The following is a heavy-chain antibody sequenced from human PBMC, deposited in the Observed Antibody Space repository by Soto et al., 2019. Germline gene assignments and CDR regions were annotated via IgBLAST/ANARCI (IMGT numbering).Heavy chain of an antibody. CDR1: GFTIISYA. V-gene: IGHV3-30-3*01. Sequence: TGGSLRLSCAASGFTIISYAMHWVRQAPGKGLEWVAVISYDGSNKYYADSVKGRFTISRNNTKNTLYLQMNSLRAEDTAVYYCARGGGGGYYYGMDVWGQGTTVTVSS. D-gene: IGHD3-10*01. CDR3: ARGGGGGYYYGMDV. CDR2: ISYDGSNK. J-gene: IGHJ6*02.